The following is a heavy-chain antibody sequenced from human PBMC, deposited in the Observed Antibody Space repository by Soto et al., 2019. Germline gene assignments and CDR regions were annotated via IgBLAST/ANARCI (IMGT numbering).Heavy chain of an antibody. CDR1: GFTFSDYY. CDR3: ARDHHRYSGYDYVDY. J-gene: IGHJ4*02. Sequence: PGGSLRLSCAASGFTFSDYYMSWIRQAPGKGLEWVSYISSSSSYTNYADSVKGRFTISRDNAKNSLYLQMNSLRAEDTAVYYCARDHHRYSGYDYVDYWGQGTLVTGSS. V-gene: IGHV3-11*05. D-gene: IGHD5-12*01. CDR2: ISSSSSYT.